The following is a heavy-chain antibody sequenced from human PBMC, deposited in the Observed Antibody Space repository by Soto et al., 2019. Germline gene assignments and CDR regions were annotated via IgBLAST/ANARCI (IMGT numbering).Heavy chain of an antibody. CDR3: ARGTPVWFDP. CDR1: GYTFTGYY. V-gene: IGHV1-2*02. D-gene: IGHD3-10*01. Sequence: GASVKVSCKASGYTFTGYYMHWVRQAPGQGLEWMGWINPNSGGTNYAQKFQGRVTITRDTSASTAYMELSSLRSEDTAVYYCARGTPVWFDPWGQGTLVTVSS. J-gene: IGHJ5*02. CDR2: INPNSGGT.